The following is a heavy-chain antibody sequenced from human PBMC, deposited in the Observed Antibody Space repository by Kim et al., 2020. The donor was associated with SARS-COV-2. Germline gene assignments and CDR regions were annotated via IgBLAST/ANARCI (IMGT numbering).Heavy chain of an antibody. CDR1: GFTFSSYS. CDR3: ARRFGYCSSTSCSMYYFDY. J-gene: IGHJ4*02. CDR2: ISSSSSYI. D-gene: IGHD2-2*01. Sequence: GGSLRLSCAASGFTFSSYSMNWVRQAPGKGLEWVSSISSSSSYIYYADSVKGRFTISRDNAKNSLYLQMNSLRAEDTAVYYCARRFGYCSSTSCSMYYFDYWGQGTLVTVSS. V-gene: IGHV3-21*01.